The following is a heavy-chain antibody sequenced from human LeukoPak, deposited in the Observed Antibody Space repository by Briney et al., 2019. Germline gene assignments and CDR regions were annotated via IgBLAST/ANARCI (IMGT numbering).Heavy chain of an antibody. CDR1: GGSISSYY. CDR2: IYYSGST. D-gene: IGHD3-22*01. V-gene: IGHV4-59*01. Sequence: SETLSLNCTVSGGSISSYYWSWIRQPPGKGLEWIGYIYYSGSTNYNPSLKSRVTISVNTSKNQFSLKLSSVTAADTAVYYCASSERPYYYDSSGYQTYAFDYWGQGTLVTVSS. CDR3: ASSERPYYYDSSGYQTYAFDY. J-gene: IGHJ4*02.